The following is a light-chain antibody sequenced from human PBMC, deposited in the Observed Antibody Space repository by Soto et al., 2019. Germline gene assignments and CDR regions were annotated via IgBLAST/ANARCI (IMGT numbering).Light chain of an antibody. J-gene: IGLJ2*01. Sequence: QSALTQPSSVSGSPVQSITISFTGTISDVGRYNLVSWYQQHPGKAPKVMIYEGSKRPSGVSDRFSGSKSGNTASLTISGLQAEDEGDYYCCSYAGYSTFVVFGGGTQLTVL. V-gene: IGLV2-23*03. CDR1: ISDVGRYNL. CDR2: EGS. CDR3: CSYAGYSTFVV.